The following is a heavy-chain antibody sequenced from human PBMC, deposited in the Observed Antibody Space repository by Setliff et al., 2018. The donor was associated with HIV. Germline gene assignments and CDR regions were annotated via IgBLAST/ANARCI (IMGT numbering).Heavy chain of an antibody. CDR3: AQDRNFPKDVFDI. CDR1: GFTFSSYS. J-gene: IGHJ3*02. V-gene: IGHV3-21*04. CDR2: ISSSSSYI. Sequence: GGSLRLSCAASGFTFSSYSMNWVRQVPGKGLEWVSSISSSSSYIYYAASVRGRFTISRDNSKNTLYLQMNSLRAEDTAVYYCAQDRNFPKDVFDIWGQGTMVTVSS. D-gene: IGHD2-15*01.